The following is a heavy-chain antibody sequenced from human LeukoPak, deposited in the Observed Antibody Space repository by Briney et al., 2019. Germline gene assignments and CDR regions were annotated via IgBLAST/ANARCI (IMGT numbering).Heavy chain of an antibody. CDR3: ARGGPAMEWLLGGAFDI. D-gene: IGHD3-3*01. V-gene: IGHV1-2*02. J-gene: IGHJ3*02. CDR1: GYTFTGYF. Sequence: APVTVSCKASGYTFTGYFIHWVRRAPGQGLEWMGWVNPNNGDTKYAQTFQGRVTMTRDTSISTAYMELSRLRSDDTAVYYCARGGPAMEWLLGGAFDIWGQGTMVTVSS. CDR2: VNPNNGDT.